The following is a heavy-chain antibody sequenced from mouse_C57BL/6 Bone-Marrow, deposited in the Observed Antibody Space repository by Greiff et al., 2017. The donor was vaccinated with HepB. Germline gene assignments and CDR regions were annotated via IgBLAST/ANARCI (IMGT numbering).Heavy chain of an antibody. V-gene: IGHV6-6*01. CDR2: IRNKANNHAT. D-gene: IGHD1-1*01. CDR3: TRTITTVVPYAMDY. CDR1: GFTFSDAW. Sequence: EVKLQESGGGLVQPGGSMKLSCAASGFTFSDAWMDWVRQSPEKGLEWVAEIRNKANNHATYYAESVKGRFTISRDDSKSSVYLQMNSLRAEDTGIYYCTRTITTVVPYAMDYWGQGTSVTVSS. J-gene: IGHJ4*01.